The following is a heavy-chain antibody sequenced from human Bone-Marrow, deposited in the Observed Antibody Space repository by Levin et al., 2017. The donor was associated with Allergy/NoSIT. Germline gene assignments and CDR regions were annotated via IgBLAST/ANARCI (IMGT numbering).Heavy chain of an antibody. J-gene: IGHJ4*02. CDR3: ARMTTANGDDY. Sequence: GGSLRLSCKASGGTFSSYAISWVRQAPGQGLEWMGGIIPIFGTANYAQKFQGRVTITADESTSTAYMELSSLRSEDTAVYYCARMTTANGDDYWGQGTLVTVSS. D-gene: IGHD4-17*01. V-gene: IGHV1-69*01. CDR1: GGTFSSYA. CDR2: IIPIFGTA.